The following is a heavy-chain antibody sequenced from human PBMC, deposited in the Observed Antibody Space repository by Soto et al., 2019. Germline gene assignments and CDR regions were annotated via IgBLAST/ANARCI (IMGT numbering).Heavy chain of an antibody. J-gene: IGHJ6*02. CDR3: AKSYYYYYDMDV. Sequence: PSETLSLTCAVYGGSFSGYYWSWIRQPPGKGLEWIGEINHSGSTNYNPSLKSRVTISVDTSKNQFSLKLSSVTAADTAVYYCAKSYYYYYDMDVWGQGTTVTVSS. V-gene: IGHV4-34*01. CDR2: INHSGST. CDR1: GGSFSGYY.